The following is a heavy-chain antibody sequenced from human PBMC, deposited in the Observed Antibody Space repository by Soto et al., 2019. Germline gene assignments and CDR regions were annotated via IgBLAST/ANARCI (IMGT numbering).Heavy chain of an antibody. Sequence: QVQLVQSGTEVRKPGASVKVSCKASGYTFTNYGINWVRQAPGQGLEWMGWISAYNVNTYYAQKFKGRATMTTDTSTTSAYMGLRSLTSDDTAVYYCERALTVTTSLDRWGLGTLVTVSS. J-gene: IGHJ5*02. CDR2: ISAYNVNT. V-gene: IGHV1-18*04. D-gene: IGHD4-17*01. CDR3: ERALTVTTSLDR. CDR1: GYTFTNYG.